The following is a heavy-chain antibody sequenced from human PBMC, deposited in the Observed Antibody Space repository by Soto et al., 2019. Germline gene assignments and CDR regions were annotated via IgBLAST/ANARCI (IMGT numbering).Heavy chain of an antibody. CDR2: IYYSGST. V-gene: IGHV4-39*01. D-gene: IGHD5-12*01. CDR3: SRRRDRYNSLDY. CDR1: GGSISSSSYY. J-gene: IGHJ4*02. Sequence: PSETLSLTCTVSGGSISSSSYYWGWIRQPPGKGLEWIGSIYYSGSTYYNPSLKSRVTISVDTSKNQFSLKLSSVTAVDTAVYYFSRRRDRYNSLDYSAQRTLVPVSS.